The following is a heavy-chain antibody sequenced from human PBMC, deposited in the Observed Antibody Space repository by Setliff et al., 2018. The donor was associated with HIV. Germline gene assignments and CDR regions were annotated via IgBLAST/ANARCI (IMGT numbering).Heavy chain of an antibody. CDR1: DYPFSNFG. V-gene: IGHV1-18*01. D-gene: IGHD3-10*01. CDR3: ATDRTQTGISLVRGRLTDPARYPLDY. J-gene: IGHJ4*02. Sequence: ASVKVSCKASDYPFSNFGISWVRQAPGQGLEWMAWINVYNGDTNFAQKFQGRVTMTKDTSTGTAYMELSGLRSDDTAVYYCATDRTQTGISLVRGRLTDPARYPLDYWGQGTLVTVSS. CDR2: INVYNGDT.